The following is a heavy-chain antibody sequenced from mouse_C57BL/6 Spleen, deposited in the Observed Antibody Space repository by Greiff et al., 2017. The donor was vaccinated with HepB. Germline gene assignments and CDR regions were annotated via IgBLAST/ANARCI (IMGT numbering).Heavy chain of an antibody. V-gene: IGHV1-82*01. CDR2: IYPGDGDT. Sequence: QVQLKESGTVLARPGASVKMSCKTSGYTFTSYWMNWVKQRPGKGLEWIGRIYPGDGDTNYNGKFKGKATLTADKSSSTAYMQLSSLTSEDSAVYFCASPNWDGWFAYWGQGTLVTVSA. CDR3: ASPNWDGWFAY. J-gene: IGHJ3*01. CDR1: GYTFTSYW. D-gene: IGHD4-1*01.